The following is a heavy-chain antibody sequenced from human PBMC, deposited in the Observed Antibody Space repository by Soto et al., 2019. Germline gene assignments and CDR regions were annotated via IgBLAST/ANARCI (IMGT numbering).Heavy chain of an antibody. D-gene: IGHD2-2*01. CDR3: ASDMSTT. Sequence: QVQLVQSGAEVNKPGASVKVSCKASGYTFTSHDITWMRQTTGQGLEWMGWMNPNSGHTNSAQKFQGRVTMTRDTSINTAYMELTNLRSEDTAIYYCASDMSTTWGQGTLVTVSS. J-gene: IGHJ5*02. V-gene: IGHV1-8*01. CDR1: GYTFTSHD. CDR2: MNPNSGHT.